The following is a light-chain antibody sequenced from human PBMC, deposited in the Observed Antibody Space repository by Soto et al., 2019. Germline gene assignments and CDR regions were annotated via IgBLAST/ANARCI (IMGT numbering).Light chain of an antibody. CDR2: GAP. V-gene: IGKV3-20*01. CDR3: QQYGSSLSIT. J-gene: IGKJ5*01. CDR1: QSVSSSY. Sequence: EIVWTQSPGTLSLSPGERVTLSCRASQSVSSSYLAWYKQKPGQAPGLLFYGAPSRATGISDRFSGSGSGTDFTLPISRLEPEDIAVYYCQQYGSSLSITFGQGTLLENK.